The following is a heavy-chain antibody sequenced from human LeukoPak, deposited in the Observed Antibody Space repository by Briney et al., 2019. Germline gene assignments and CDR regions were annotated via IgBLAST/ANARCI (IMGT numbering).Heavy chain of an antibody. Sequence: GGSLRLSCAASGFTFSIYEMNWVRQAPGKGLEWVSYISNSGSTIYYADSVKGRFTISRDNAKNSLYLQMNSLRAEDTAVYYCAELGITMIGGVWGKGTTVTISS. CDR2: ISNSGSTI. D-gene: IGHD3-10*02. CDR1: GFTFSIYE. CDR3: AELGITMIGGV. V-gene: IGHV3-48*03. J-gene: IGHJ6*04.